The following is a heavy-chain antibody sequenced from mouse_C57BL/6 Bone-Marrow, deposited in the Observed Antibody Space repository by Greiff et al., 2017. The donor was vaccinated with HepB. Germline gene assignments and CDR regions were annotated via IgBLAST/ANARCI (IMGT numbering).Heavy chain of an antibody. D-gene: IGHD1-1*01. J-gene: IGHJ1*03. Sequence: LVESGAELVKPGASVKLSCKASGYTFTSYWMHWVKQRPGQGLEWIGMIHPNSGSTNYNEKFKSKATLTVDKSSSTAYMQLSSLTSEDSAVYYCARRGDPTVVATDWYFDVWGTGTTVTVSS. CDR1: GYTFTSYW. CDR3: ARRGDPTVVATDWYFDV. V-gene: IGHV1-64*01. CDR2: IHPNSGST.